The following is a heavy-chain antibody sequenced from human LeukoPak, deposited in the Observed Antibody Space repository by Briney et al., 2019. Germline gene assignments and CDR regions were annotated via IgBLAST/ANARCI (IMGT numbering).Heavy chain of an antibody. Sequence: SETLSLTCTVSGYSISSGYYWGWIRQPPGKGLEWIGSIYHSGSTYYNPSLKSRVTISVDTSKNQFSLKLSSVTAADTAVYYCARGGFIRSLDYWGQGTLVTVSS. CDR2: IYHSGST. J-gene: IGHJ4*02. CDR1: GYSISSGYY. D-gene: IGHD3-16*01. CDR3: ARGGFIRSLDY. V-gene: IGHV4-38-2*02.